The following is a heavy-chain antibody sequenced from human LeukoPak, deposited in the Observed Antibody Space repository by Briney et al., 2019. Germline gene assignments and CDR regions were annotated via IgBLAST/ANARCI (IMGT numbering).Heavy chain of an antibody. D-gene: IGHD3-22*01. J-gene: IGHJ6*02. CDR1: GFTFSSYG. V-gene: IGHV3-33*01. Sequence: GRSLRLSCAASGFTFSSYGMHWVRQAPGKGLEWVAVIWYDGSNKYYADSVKGRFTISRDNSKNTLYLQMNSLRAEDTAVYYCARDAYYYDSSGWGASYYGMDVWGQGTTVTVSS. CDR3: ARDAYYYDSSGWGASYYGMDV. CDR2: IWYDGSNK.